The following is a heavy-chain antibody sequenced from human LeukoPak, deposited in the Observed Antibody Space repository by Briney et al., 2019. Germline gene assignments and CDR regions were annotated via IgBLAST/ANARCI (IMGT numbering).Heavy chain of an antibody. CDR2: ISGSGGAT. CDR3: ARGGVDHYGSGTYYLMYYFDH. J-gene: IGHJ4*02. Sequence: QSGGSLRLSCAASGFTFSSYWMSWVRQAPGKGLEWVSGISGSGGATYYADSVKGRFTVSRDDPHNTLYLQMNSVRAEDTAVYFCARGGVDHYGSGTYYLMYYFDHWGQGALVTVSS. V-gene: IGHV3-23*01. CDR1: GFTFSSYW. D-gene: IGHD3-10*01.